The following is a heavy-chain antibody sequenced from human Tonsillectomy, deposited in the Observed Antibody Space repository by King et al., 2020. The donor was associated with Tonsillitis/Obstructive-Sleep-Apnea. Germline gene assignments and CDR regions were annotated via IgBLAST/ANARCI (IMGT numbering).Heavy chain of an antibody. J-gene: IGHJ6*03. CDR1: GGSVSSGSYY. CDR2: IYYSGST. V-gene: IGHV4-61*01. CDR3: ARAERFLEWSLPYYYYYMDV. D-gene: IGHD3-3*01. Sequence: PLQESGPGLVKPSETLSLTCTVSGGSVSSGSYYWRWIRQPPGKGLEWIGYIYYSGSTNYNPSLKSRVTISVDTSKNQFSLKLSSVTAADTAVYYCARAERFLEWSLPYYYYYMDVWGKGTTVTVSS.